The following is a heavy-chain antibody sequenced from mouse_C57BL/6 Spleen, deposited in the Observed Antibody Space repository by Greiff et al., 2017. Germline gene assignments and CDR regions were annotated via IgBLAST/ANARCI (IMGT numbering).Heavy chain of an antibody. CDR3: AREWGY. J-gene: IGHJ4*01. CDR2: INPSTGGT. Sequence: EVQLQQSGPELVKPGASVTISCKASGYSFTGYYMNWVKQSPEKSLEWIGEINPSTGGTTYNQKIKAQATLTVDKSSSTAYMQLKSLTAEDSAIYYCAREWGYWGQGTSVTVSS. V-gene: IGHV1-42*01. CDR1: GYSFTGYY.